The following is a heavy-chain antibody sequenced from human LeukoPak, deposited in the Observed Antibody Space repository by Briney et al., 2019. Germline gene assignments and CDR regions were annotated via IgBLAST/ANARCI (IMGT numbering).Heavy chain of an antibody. V-gene: IGHV1-46*01. CDR1: GYTFTSYY. J-gene: IGHJ6*02. CDR2: INPSGGST. CDR3: AREGSDIVVVPAAEEYYYYYGMDV. D-gene: IGHD2-2*01. Sequence: ASVKVSCKASGYTFTSYYMHWVRQAPGQGLGWMGIINPSGGSTSYAQKFQGRVTMTRDTSTSTVYMELSSLRSEDTAVYYCAREGSDIVVVPAAEEYYYYYGMDVWGQGTTVTVSS.